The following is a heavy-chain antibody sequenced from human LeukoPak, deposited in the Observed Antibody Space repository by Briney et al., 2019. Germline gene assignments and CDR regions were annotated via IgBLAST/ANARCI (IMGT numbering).Heavy chain of an antibody. J-gene: IGHJ4*02. CDR3: ARPYSSGWYWIDY. CDR1: GYTFTGYY. Sequence: ASVKVSFKASGYTFTGYYMHWVRQAPGQGLEWMGWINPNSGGTNYAQKFQGRVTMTRDTSISTAYMELSRLRSDDTAVYYCARPYSSGWYWIDYWGQGTLVTVSS. V-gene: IGHV1-2*02. D-gene: IGHD6-19*01. CDR2: INPNSGGT.